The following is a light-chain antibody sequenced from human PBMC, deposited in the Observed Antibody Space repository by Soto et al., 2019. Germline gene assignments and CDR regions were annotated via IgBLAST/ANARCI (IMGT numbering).Light chain of an antibody. Sequence: DIQMTQSPSTLSASVGDRVTITCRASQSISSWLAWYQQKPGKAPKFLISDASNLESGVPSRFSGSGSGTEFTLTIDSLQPDDFAPYYCHQYNNYPYTFSQGTTLEIK. CDR1: QSISSW. CDR2: DAS. V-gene: IGKV1-5*01. CDR3: HQYNNYPYT. J-gene: IGKJ2*01.